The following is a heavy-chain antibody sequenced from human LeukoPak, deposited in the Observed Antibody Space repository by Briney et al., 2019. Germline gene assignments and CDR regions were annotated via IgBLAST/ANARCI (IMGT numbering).Heavy chain of an antibody. CDR1: GDTVSSNIVA. CDR3: ASVLHCSSYSCSFDY. J-gene: IGHJ4*02. D-gene: IGHD2-15*01. CDR2: TYYRSEWYN. Sequence: SQTPSLTSAIPGDTVSSNIVAWDWIRQSPTRGLEWLGRTYYRSEWYNVYAPFVKSRMAISPDTSKNPFSLQLNSVTPEDTAVYYRASVLHCSSYSCSFDYWGQGSLVTVSS. V-gene: IGHV6-1*01.